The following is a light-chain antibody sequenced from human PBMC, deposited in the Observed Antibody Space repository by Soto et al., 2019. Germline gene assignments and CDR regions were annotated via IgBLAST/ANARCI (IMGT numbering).Light chain of an antibody. CDR2: EVS. CDR3: MQGTHWPPWT. CDR1: ESLLDSSGITY. Sequence: DVVLTQSPLSLAVTLGQPASISCRSSESLLDSSGITYLNWFQQRPGQSPRRLIYEVSKRDSGVPDRFSGSGSGTDFTLKISRVEADDVGVYYCMQGTHWPPWTFGQGTKVEIK. V-gene: IGKV2-30*01. J-gene: IGKJ1*01.